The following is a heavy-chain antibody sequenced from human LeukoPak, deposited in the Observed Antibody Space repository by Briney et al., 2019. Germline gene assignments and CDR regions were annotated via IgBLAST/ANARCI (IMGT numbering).Heavy chain of an antibody. CDR1: GFIFSSYG. V-gene: IGHV3-30*02. CDR2: IRYDGRNT. J-gene: IGHJ4*02. D-gene: IGHD3-9*01. Sequence: GGSLRLSCAASGFIFSSYGMHWVRQAPGKGLEWVAFIRYDGRNTYYADSVKGRFTISRDNSKNTLYLQMNSLRAEDTAVYYCARGSLRYFDWLLSADFDYWGQGTLVTVSS. CDR3: ARGSLRYFDWLLSADFDY.